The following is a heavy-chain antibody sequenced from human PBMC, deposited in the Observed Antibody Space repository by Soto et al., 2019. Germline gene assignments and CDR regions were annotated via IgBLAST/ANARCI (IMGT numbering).Heavy chain of an antibody. D-gene: IGHD3-16*01. CDR2: ISAYDGNI. Sequence: GASVKVSCKASGYTFNTYGISWVRQAPGQGLEWMGWISAYDGNIDYAQKVQGRVTMTTDASTNTAYMELRSLRSDDTAIYYCARDIGGERPWNYWGQGTLVTVSS. CDR3: ARDIGGERPWNY. V-gene: IGHV1-18*01. CDR1: GYTFNTYG. J-gene: IGHJ4*02.